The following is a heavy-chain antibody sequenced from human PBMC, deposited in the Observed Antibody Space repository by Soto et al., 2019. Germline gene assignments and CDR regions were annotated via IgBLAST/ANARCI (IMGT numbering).Heavy chain of an antibody. V-gene: IGHV3-23*01. Sequence: EVQLLESGGGLVQPGGSLRLSCAASGFTFSSFAMTWVRQAPGEGLEWVSSISSSGETTYYSDSVKGRFTISRDISKDMVYLQMTSLRAEDTAVYFCVQDWTGNSCPCMVVWGQGTTVTVSS. D-gene: IGHD6-13*01. J-gene: IGHJ6*02. CDR1: GFTFSSFA. CDR3: VQDWTGNSCPCMVV. CDR2: ISSSGETT.